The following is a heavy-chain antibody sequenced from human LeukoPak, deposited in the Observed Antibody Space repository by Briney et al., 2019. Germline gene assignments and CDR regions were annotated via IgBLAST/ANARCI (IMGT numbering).Heavy chain of an antibody. Sequence: GGSLRLSCAASGFTFSSYAMNWVRQAPGKGLEWVSAICSNDNNTYYANSVKGRFTISRDNSKNTLSLQLNSLRAEDTAVYYCAKGTSSSCYSAPNYWGKGTLVTVSS. CDR3: AKGTSSSCYSAPNY. V-gene: IGHV3-23*01. J-gene: IGHJ4*02. D-gene: IGHD2-15*01. CDR2: ICSNDNNT. CDR1: GFTFSSYA.